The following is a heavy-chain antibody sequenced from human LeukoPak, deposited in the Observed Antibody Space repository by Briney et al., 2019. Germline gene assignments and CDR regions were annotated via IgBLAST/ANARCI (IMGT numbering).Heavy chain of an antibody. D-gene: IGHD6-25*01. Sequence: SETLSLTCTVSGGSISSSCYYWGWIRQPPGKGLEWIGSIYYSGSTNYNPSLKSRVTISVDTSKNQFSLKLSSVTAADTAVYYCARAGGVKTAALDLDYWGQGTLVTVSS. CDR3: ARAGGVKTAALDLDY. V-gene: IGHV4-39*07. CDR2: IYYSGST. J-gene: IGHJ4*02. CDR1: GGSISSSCYY.